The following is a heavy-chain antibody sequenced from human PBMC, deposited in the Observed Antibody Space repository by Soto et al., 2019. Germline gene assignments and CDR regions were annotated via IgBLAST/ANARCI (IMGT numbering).Heavy chain of an antibody. J-gene: IGHJ6*02. Sequence: QVQLQQWGAGLLKPSETLSLTCGVYGGSFSGYYWSWVRQPPGKGLEWIGAINQSGGTNYNPSLKSRVTISVDTSKNQFSMSLSSVTAADTAIYYCAKFKNSYYYGLDVWGPGTAVTVSS. CDR3: AKFKNSYYYGLDV. CDR1: GGSFSGYY. V-gene: IGHV4-34*01. CDR2: INQSGGT.